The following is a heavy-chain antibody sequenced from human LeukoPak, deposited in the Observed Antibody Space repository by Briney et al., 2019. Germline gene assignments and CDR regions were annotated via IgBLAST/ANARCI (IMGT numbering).Heavy chain of an antibody. CDR3: VKAGFDQLRKLDT. J-gene: IGHJ5*02. CDR1: GFSFSTYG. Sequence: GGSLRLSCAASGFSFSTYGMHWVRQAPGKGPEWVAGIYYDGSGKFSADSVKGRFTISRDNSKNTLSLQMNSLRVEETALYYCVKAGFDQLRKLDTWGQGTLVTVS. CDR2: IYYDGSGK. D-gene: IGHD2-2*01. V-gene: IGHV3-33*06.